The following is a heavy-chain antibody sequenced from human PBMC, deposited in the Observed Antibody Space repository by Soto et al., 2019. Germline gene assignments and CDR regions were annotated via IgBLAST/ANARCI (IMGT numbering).Heavy chain of an antibody. CDR1: GLIFSDYH. CDR2: IRRKANSYTT. V-gene: IGHV3-72*01. CDR3: AMLGGWSGGSSGMDV. Sequence: EAQLVESGGGLVQPGGSLRLSCAASGLIFSDYHMDWVRQAPGKGLEWVGRIRRKANSYTTEYAASVKGRFTISRDDSKNSLYLQMNSLKSEDTAVYYCAMLGGWSGGSSGMDVGGQGTTVTVSS. D-gene: IGHD6-19*01. J-gene: IGHJ6*02.